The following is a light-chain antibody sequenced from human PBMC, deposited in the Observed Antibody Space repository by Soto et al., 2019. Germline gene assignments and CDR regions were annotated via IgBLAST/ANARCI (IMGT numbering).Light chain of an antibody. J-gene: IGLJ2*01. Sequence: QSALTQPASVSGSPGQSVTISCTGISSDVGSFTSVSWYQHHPGKAPKFMIYEGTKRPSGVSDRFSGSKSGNTASLTISGLQAEDEGDYYCCSYAGSSSYVVFGGGTKLTVL. V-gene: IGLV2-23*01. CDR1: SSDVGSFTS. CDR3: CSYAGSSSYVV. CDR2: EGT.